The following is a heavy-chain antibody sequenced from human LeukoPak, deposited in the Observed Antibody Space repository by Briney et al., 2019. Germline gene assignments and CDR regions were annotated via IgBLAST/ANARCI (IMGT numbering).Heavy chain of an antibody. CDR3: ATDVRSSPLGF. D-gene: IGHD6-19*01. CDR2: ISHSGGSA. CDR1: GVTFSNYA. Sequence: GGSLRLSCAGTGVTFSNYAMSWVRQAPGQGLEWVSVISHSGGSAHYADSVKGRFTISRDSSNNTLFLQMTNLRAEDSGLYYCATDVRSSPLGFWGHGTLVTVSS. J-gene: IGHJ4*01. V-gene: IGHV3-23*01.